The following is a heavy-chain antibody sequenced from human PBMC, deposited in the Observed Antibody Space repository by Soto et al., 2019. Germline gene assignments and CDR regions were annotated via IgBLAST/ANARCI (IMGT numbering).Heavy chain of an antibody. CDR2: IYYTGST. CDR1: GSSIRNYY. Sequence: SEALSLTCSVSGSSIRNYYWSWFRQPPGKGLEWIRKIYYTGSTNYNPSLKGRVFISVDSSRWQLSLRLNSLTAADTAVYYCTRVGGYYGYYPNFDCWGQGALVTVFS. D-gene: IGHD4-17*01. V-gene: IGHV4-59*01. J-gene: IGHJ4*02. CDR3: TRVGGYYGYYPNFDC.